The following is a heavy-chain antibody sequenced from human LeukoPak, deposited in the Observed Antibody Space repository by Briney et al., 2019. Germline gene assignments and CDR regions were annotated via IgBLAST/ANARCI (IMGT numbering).Heavy chain of an antibody. CDR1: GYTFINYG. CDR3: AREGLDY. V-gene: IGHV1-8*01. J-gene: IGHJ4*02. CDR2: MNPNSGNT. Sequence: ASVKVSCKASGYTFINYGITWVRQAPGQGLEWMGYMNPNSGNTGYAQKFQDRVTITSDTSISTAYMELSSLRSDDTAVYYCAREGLDYWGQGTLVTVSS.